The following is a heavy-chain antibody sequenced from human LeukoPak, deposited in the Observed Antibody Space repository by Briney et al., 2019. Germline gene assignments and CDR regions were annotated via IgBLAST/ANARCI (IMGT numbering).Heavy chain of an antibody. CDR3: ARGGSIFGVVVRYFQH. CDR2: INHSGST. V-gene: IGHV4-34*01. D-gene: IGHD3-3*01. J-gene: IGHJ1*01. Sequence: SETLSLTCAVYGGSFSGYYWSWIRQPPGKGLEWIGEINHSGSTNYNPSLKSRVTISVDTSKNQFSLKLSSVTAADTAVYYCARGGSIFGVVVRYFQHWGQGTLVTVSS. CDR1: GGSFSGYY.